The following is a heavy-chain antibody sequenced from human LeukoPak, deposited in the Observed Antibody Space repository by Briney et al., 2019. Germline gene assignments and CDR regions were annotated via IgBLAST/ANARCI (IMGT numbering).Heavy chain of an antibody. CDR2: IHYSGST. J-gene: IGHJ4*02. Sequence: PSETLSLTCTVSGGSISSSSYYWGWIRQPPGKGLEWIGSIHYSGSTYYNPSLKSRVTISVDTSKNQFSLKPSSVTAADTAVYYCARTLRYSSGWYSSPIFDYWGQGTLVTVSS. V-gene: IGHV4-39*01. CDR3: ARTLRYSSGWYSSPIFDY. CDR1: GGSISSSSYY. D-gene: IGHD6-19*01.